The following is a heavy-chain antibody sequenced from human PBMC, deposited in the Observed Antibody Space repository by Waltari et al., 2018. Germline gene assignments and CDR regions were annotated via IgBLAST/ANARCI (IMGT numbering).Heavy chain of an antibody. J-gene: IGHJ4*02. CDR3: AKAVLAYYYDSSGLGAFDF. V-gene: IGHV3-23*01. D-gene: IGHD3-22*01. Sequence: EVQVLESGGGLVQPGESLRLSCAASGFTFSSYAIKWVRPAPGKGLEWVSSISSSGGSTYYTDSVKGRFTISRDKSKKTLYLQMNSLRAEDTAVYYCAKAVLAYYYDSSGLGAFDFWGQGTLVTVSS. CDR2: ISSSGGST. CDR1: GFTFSSYA.